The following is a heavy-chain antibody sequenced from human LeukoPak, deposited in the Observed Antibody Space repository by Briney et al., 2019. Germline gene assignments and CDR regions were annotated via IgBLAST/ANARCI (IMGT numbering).Heavy chain of an antibody. CDR2: ISAYNGNT. Sequence: ASVKVSCKASGYTFTSYGISWARQAPGQGLEWMGWISAYNGNTNYAQKLQGRVTMTTDTSTSTAYMELRSLRSDDTAVYYCARVPICSSTSCYWFDPWGQGTLVTVSS. D-gene: IGHD2-2*01. V-gene: IGHV1-18*04. J-gene: IGHJ5*02. CDR3: ARVPICSSTSCYWFDP. CDR1: GYTFTSYG.